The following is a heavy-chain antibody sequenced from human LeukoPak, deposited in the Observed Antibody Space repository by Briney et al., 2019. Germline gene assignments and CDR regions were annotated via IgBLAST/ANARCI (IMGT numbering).Heavy chain of an antibody. CDR1: GYTFTGYY. Sequence: GASVKVSCKASGYTFTGYYMHWVRQAPGQGLEWMGWINPNSGGTNYAQKFQGRVTMTRDTSISTAYMELSRLGSDDTAVYYCARDPLPNPHCTNGVCYIDYWGQGTLVTVSS. CDR3: ARDPLPNPHCTNGVCYIDY. CDR2: INPNSGGT. V-gene: IGHV1-2*02. D-gene: IGHD2-8*01. J-gene: IGHJ4*02.